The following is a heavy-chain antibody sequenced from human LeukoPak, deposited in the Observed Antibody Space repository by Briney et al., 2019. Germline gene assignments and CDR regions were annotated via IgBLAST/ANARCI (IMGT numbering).Heavy chain of an antibody. J-gene: IGHJ4*02. CDR2: IYYSGST. CDR1: GCSISSYY. D-gene: IGHD3-10*02. Sequence: PSETLSLTCAVSGCSISSYYWNWIRQPPGKGLEWIGYIYYSGSTNYNPSLKRRVTISIGTSKNHLSLQLTAVTPADTAVYYCATDVRGLVTYYFDFWGQGTLVTASS. CDR3: ATDVRGLVTYYFDF. V-gene: IGHV4-59*01.